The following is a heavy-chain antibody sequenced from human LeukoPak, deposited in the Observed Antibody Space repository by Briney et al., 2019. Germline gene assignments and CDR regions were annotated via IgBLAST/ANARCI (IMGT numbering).Heavy chain of an antibody. V-gene: IGHV3-23*01. CDR3: ASRSGADYGMAV. CDR1: GFTYSNYG. Sequence: GGSLRLSCAASGFTYSNYGMSWVRQAPGKGLEWVSGIAGSGGSTYYADSVKGRFTISRDNSKNTLYLQMNSLRAEDTAVYYCASRSGADYGMAVWGQGTTVTVSS. CDR2: IAGSGGST. D-gene: IGHD1-26*01. J-gene: IGHJ6*02.